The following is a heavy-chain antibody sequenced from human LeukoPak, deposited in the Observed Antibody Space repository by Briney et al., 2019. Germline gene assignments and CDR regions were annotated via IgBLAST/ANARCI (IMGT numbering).Heavy chain of an antibody. CDR1: GGPISSYY. J-gene: IGHJ6*02. D-gene: IGHD5-18*01. Sequence: SETLPLTCSVSGGPISSYYWRWIRQPPGKGLEWIGYIYYSESPHHNPSLKSRVTISVDTSKNQFSLKLSSVTAAHTAVYYCARESADSNPYYGRDVWGQGTTVTVSS. CDR3: ARESADSNPYYGRDV. V-gene: IGHV4-59*13. CDR2: IYYSESP.